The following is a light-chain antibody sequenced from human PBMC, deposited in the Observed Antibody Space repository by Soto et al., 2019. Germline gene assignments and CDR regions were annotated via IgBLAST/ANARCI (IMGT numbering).Light chain of an antibody. CDR2: EVS. V-gene: IGLV2-8*01. CDR1: RSDVGGYNY. J-gene: IGLJ1*01. CDR3: SSYAGSNNLGV. Sequence: QSALTQPPSASGSPGQSVTISCTGTRSDVGGYNYVSWYQQHPGKAPKLMIYEVSKRPSGVPDRFSASKSGNTASLTVSGLQAEDEADYYCSSYAGSNNLGVFGTGTRSPS.